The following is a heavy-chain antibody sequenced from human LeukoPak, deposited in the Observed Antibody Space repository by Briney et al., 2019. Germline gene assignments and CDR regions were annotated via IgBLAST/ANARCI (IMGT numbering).Heavy chain of an antibody. Sequence: PGGSLRLSCAASGFTVSSNYMSWVRQAPGKGLEWVSVIYSGGSTYYADSVKGRFTISRDNSKNTLYLQMNSLRAEDTAVYYCARVLGAAYFDYWGQGTLVTVSS. D-gene: IGHD1-26*01. CDR1: GFTVSSNY. CDR2: IYSGGST. CDR3: ARVLGAAYFDY. V-gene: IGHV3-66*01. J-gene: IGHJ4*02.